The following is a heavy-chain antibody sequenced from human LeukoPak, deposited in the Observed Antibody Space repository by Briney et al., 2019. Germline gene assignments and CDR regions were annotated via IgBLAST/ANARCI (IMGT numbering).Heavy chain of an antibody. CDR1: GYTFTSYG. CDR3: ARDKSSGYSYPDAFDV. J-gene: IGHJ3*01. D-gene: IGHD3-22*01. CDR2: INPTSGGT. Sequence: ASVKVSCKASGYTFTSYGISWVRQAPGQGLEWMGWINPTSGGTNYAQEFQGRVTMTRDTSISTAYMELSRLTSDDTAVYYCARDKSSGYSYPDAFDVWGQGTMVTVSS. V-gene: IGHV1-2*02.